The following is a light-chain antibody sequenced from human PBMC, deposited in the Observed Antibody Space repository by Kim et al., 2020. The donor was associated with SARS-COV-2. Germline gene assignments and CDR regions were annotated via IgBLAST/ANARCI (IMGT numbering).Light chain of an antibody. CDR2: EVS. V-gene: IGLV2-14*01. CDR3: SSYTSTSTLV. CDR1: SSDVGAYDY. Sequence: QSALTQPASVSGSPRQSITISCTGTSSDVGAYDYVSWYQQHPGKAPKLMIYEVSNRPSGVSNRFPGSKSGNTASLTISGLQAEDEADYYCSSYTSTSTLVFGTGTKVTVL. J-gene: IGLJ1*01.